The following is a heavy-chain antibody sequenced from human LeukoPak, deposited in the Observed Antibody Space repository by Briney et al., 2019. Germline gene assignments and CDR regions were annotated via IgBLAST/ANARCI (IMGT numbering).Heavy chain of an antibody. V-gene: IGHV3-7*03. CDR2: IKQDGSEE. D-gene: IGHD3-10*01. J-gene: IGHJ5*02. Sequence: GGSLRLSCAASGFAFSNYWMSWVRRAPGKGLEWVANIKQDGSEEYYVDSVKGRFTISRDNAKNSLFLQLNSPRAEDTAVYYCARSGIRGVVVTSWGQGTLVAVSS. CDR3: ARSGIRGVVVTS. CDR1: GFAFSNYW.